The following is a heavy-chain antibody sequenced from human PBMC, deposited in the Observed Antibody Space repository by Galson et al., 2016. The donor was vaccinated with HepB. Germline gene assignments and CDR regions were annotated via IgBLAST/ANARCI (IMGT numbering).Heavy chain of an antibody. CDR1: GFTFTSSA. CDR2: IVVGSGNT. D-gene: IGHD3-3*01. V-gene: IGHV1-58*01. CDR3: AAENQVLRFLEWLSPYYYYGMDV. Sequence: SVKVSCKASGFTFTSSAVQWVRQARGQRLEWIGWIVVGSGNTKYAQKFQERVTITRDMSTSTAYMEPSSLRSEDTAVYYCAAENQVLRFLEWLSPYYYYGMDVWGQGTTVTVSS. J-gene: IGHJ6*02.